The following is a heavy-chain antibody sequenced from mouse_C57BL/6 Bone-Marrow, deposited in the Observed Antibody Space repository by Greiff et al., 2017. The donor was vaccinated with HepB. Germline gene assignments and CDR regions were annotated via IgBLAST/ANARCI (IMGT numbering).Heavy chain of an antibody. J-gene: IGHJ4*01. CDR2: INPSSGYT. D-gene: IGHD2-2*01. V-gene: IGHV1-4*01. CDR1: GYTFTSYT. Sequence: VQLVESGAELARPGASVKMSCKASGYTFTSYTMHWVKQRPGQGLEWIGYINPSSGYTKYNQKFKDKATLTADKSSSTAYMQLSSLTSEDSAVYYCAKWLFYYAMDYWGQGTSVTVSS. CDR3: AKWLFYYAMDY.